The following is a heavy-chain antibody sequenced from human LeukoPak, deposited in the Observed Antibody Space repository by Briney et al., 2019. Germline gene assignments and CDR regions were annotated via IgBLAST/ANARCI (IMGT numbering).Heavy chain of an antibody. CDR1: GGSISSGDYY. J-gene: IGHJ5*02. V-gene: IGHV4-30-4*08. D-gene: IGHD1-26*01. CDR2: IYYSGST. CDR3: ARAWELFRFDP. Sequence: PSQTLSLTFTFSGGSISSGDYYWSWIRQPPGKGLEWIGYIYYSGSTYYNPSLKSRVTISVDTSKNQFSLKLSSVTAADTAVYYCARAWELFRFDPWGQGTLVTVSS.